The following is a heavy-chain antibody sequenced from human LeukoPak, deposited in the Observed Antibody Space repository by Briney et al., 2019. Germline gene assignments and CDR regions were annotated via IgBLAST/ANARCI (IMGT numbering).Heavy chain of an antibody. V-gene: IGHV3-15*07. CDR1: GFTFSNAW. Sequence: GGSLRLSCAASGFTFSNAWINWVRQAPGKGLEWVGRIKSKTDGGTTDYAAPVKGRFTISRDDSKNTLYLQMNSLKTEDTAVYYCTTDDYSSYVGGPDYWGQGTLVTVSS. D-gene: IGHD4-11*01. CDR3: TTDDYSSYVGGPDY. J-gene: IGHJ4*02. CDR2: IKSKTDGGTT.